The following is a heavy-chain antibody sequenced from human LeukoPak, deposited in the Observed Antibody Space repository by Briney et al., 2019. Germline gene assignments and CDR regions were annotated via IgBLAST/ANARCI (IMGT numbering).Heavy chain of an antibody. Sequence: SVKVSCKSSGDTSSKYIISWIRQAPAQGLEWMGGINPFSGAVRYARNFEGRVTITADESTSTVYMEMSGLRSEDTAVYFCSGGPPRFFYYMDVWGKGTTVTVSS. V-gene: IGHV1-69*13. D-gene: IGHD3-3*01. CDR3: SGGPPRFFYYMDV. J-gene: IGHJ6*03. CDR2: INPFSGAV. CDR1: GDTSSKYI.